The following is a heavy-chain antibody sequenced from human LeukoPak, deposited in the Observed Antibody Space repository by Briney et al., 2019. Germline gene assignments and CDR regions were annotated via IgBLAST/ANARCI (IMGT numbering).Heavy chain of an antibody. J-gene: IGHJ6*02. CDR3: ARDLDYLGSSSSTSSYGMDV. Sequence: SVKVSCKASGGTFSSYAISWVRQAPGQGLEWMGRIIPIFGIANYAQKFRGRVTITADKSTSTAYMELSSLRSEDTAVYYCARDLDYLGSSSSTSSYGMDVWGQGTTVTVSS. CDR2: IIPIFGIA. V-gene: IGHV1-69*04. D-gene: IGHD2-2*01. CDR1: GGTFSSYA.